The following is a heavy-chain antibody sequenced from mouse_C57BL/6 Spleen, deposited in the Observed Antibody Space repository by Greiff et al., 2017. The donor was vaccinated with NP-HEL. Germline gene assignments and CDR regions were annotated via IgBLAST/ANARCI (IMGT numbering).Heavy chain of an antibody. D-gene: IGHD1-1*01. Sequence: VQLQQSGPGLVAPSQSLSITCTVSGFSLTSYGVDWVRQPPGKGLEWLGVIWGGGSTNYNSALMSRLTISKDNSKSQVFSKMNSLQTDDTAMDYCAKRAVVAPGYFDVWGTGTTVTVSS. V-gene: IGHV2-9*01. CDR2: IWGGGST. CDR3: AKRAVVAPGYFDV. J-gene: IGHJ1*03. CDR1: GFSLTSYG.